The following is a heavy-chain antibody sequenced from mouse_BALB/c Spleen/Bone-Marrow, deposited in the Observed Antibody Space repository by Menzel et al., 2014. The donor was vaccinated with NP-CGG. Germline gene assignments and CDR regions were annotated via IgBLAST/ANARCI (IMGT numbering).Heavy chain of an antibody. D-gene: IGHD2-14*01. J-gene: IGHJ4*01. Sequence: QVQLQQSGAELVRPGASVKISCKGSGYTFTDYAIHWVKQSHAKSLEWIGLISGYYGDAIYNQKFKGKATMSVDKSSSTAYMDLARLTSEDSAIYYCARSGKVRNAMDYWGQGTSVTVSS. CDR2: ISGYYGDA. CDR1: GYTFTDYA. CDR3: ARSGKVRNAMDY. V-gene: IGHV1S137*01.